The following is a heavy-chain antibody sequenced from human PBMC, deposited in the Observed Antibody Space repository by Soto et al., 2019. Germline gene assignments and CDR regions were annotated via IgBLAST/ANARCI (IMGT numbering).Heavy chain of an antibody. CDR2: ISAYSGDT. D-gene: IGHD3-10*01. Sequence: GASVKVSCKASGYTFTTHGFTWVRQAPGQGLEWMGWISAYSGDTVYAQKIQGRVTMTTDTSTNTGYMELRSLRSDDTAVYYCARDLAWASGTYVVPEDWLDPWGQGTLVTVSS. V-gene: IGHV1-18*01. J-gene: IGHJ5*02. CDR1: GYTFTTHG. CDR3: ARDLAWASGTYVVPEDWLDP.